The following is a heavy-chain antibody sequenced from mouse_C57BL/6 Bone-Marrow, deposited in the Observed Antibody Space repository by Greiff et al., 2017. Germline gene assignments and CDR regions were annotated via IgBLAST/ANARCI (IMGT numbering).Heavy chain of an antibody. D-gene: IGHD1-1*01. V-gene: IGHV1-59*01. CDR2: IDPSDSYT. CDR3: ATPRYYGSSFFDY. CDR1: GYTFTSYW. Sequence: QVQLQQPGAELVRPGTSVKLSCKASGYTFTSYWMHWVKQRPGQGLEWIGVIDPSDSYTNYNQKFKGKATLTVDTSSSTAYMQLSSLTSEDSAVYYCATPRYYGSSFFDYWGQGTTLTVSS. J-gene: IGHJ2*01.